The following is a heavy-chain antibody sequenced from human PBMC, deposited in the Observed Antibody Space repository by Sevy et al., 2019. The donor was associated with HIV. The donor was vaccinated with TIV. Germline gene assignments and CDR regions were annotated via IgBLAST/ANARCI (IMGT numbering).Heavy chain of an antibody. CDR1: GFAFSSYA. CDR2: ISGSGGST. J-gene: IGHJ5*02. Sequence: GGSLRLSCAASGFAFSSYAMSWVRQAPGKGLEWVSAISGSGGSTYYADSVKGRFTISRDNSKNTLYLQMNSLRAEDTAVYYCAKDNKAAAEEDWFDPWGQGTLVTVSS. CDR3: AKDNKAAAEEDWFDP. D-gene: IGHD6-13*01. V-gene: IGHV3-23*01.